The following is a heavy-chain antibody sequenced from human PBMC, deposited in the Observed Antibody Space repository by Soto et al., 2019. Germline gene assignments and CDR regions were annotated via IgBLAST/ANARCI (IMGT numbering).Heavy chain of an antibody. V-gene: IGHV4-34*01. CDR3: ARGQRKVRQLLVRDYYYYRMDF. CDR2: INHSGST. J-gene: IGHJ6*02. CDR1: GGSFSGYY. D-gene: IGHD6-13*01. Sequence: SETLSLTCAVYGGSFSGYYWSWIRQPPGKGLEWIGEINHSGSTNYNPSLKSRVTISVDTSKNQFSLKLSSVTAADTAVYYCARGQRKVRQLLVRDYYYYRMDFWGQRTTVPGSS.